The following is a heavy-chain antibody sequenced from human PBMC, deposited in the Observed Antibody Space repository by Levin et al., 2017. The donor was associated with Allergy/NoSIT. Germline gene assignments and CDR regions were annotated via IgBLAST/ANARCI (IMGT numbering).Heavy chain of an antibody. CDR2: IYSDGGA. CDR3: ARVSNSGCPNSICYGTALDI. V-gene: IGHV3-53*01. Sequence: PGGSLRLSCAASGFIVSVNYMNWVRQAPGKGLEWVSVIYSDGGAYYAESVTGRFTTSRDNSRNTLYLQMDNLRAEDTAVYYCARVSNSGCPNSICYGTALDIWGQGTLVTVSS. D-gene: IGHD2-2*01. CDR1: GFIVSVNY. J-gene: IGHJ3*02.